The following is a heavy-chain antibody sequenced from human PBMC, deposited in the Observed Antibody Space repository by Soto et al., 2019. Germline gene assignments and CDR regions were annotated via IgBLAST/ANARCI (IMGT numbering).Heavy chain of an antibody. D-gene: IGHD5-18*01. J-gene: IGHJ6*02. CDR2: IVPSVDTT. CDR3: ARCPQPPDTADPYAMDV. Sequence: QVQLVQSGTDVKKPGASVKVSCKASGGTFSRSGFHWVRQAPGQGLEWMGMIVPSVDTTNYAQKFQARVTISADQFTSTVYIELRSMRSEDTAVYYCARCPQPPDTADPYAMDVWGQGTRVIVSS. V-gene: IGHV1-69*18. CDR1: GGTFSRSG.